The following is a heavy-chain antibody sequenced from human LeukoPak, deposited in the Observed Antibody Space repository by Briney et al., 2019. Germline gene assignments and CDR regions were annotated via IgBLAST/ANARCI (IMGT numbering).Heavy chain of an antibody. J-gene: IGHJ4*02. Sequence: ATVKVSCKASGYTFTGYYMHWVRQAPGQGLEWMGWINPNSGGTNYAQKFQGRVTMTRDTSISTAYMELSRLRSNDTAVYYCARGPSYSSTLDYWGQGTLVTVSS. CDR3: ARGPSYSSTLDY. D-gene: IGHD6-13*01. CDR2: INPNSGGT. CDR1: GYTFTGYY. V-gene: IGHV1-2*02.